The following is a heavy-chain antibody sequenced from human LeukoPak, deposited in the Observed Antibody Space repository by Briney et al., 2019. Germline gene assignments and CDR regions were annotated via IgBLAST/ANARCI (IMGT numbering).Heavy chain of an antibody. Sequence: ASVKLSCKASGYTFTGYYIHWVRQAPGQGLEWMGCVDPNSGDTDYAQKFQGRVTLTRDMSINTVYMDLSRLRSDDTAVYFCARGGNTAMLKFRMTYYYMDVWGKGATVTVSS. CDR2: VDPNSGDT. CDR1: GYTFTGYY. V-gene: IGHV1-2*02. CDR3: ARGGNTAMLKFRMTYYYMDV. D-gene: IGHD5-18*01. J-gene: IGHJ6*03.